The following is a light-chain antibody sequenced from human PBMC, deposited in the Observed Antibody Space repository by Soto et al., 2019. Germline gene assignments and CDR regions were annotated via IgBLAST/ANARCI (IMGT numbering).Light chain of an antibody. V-gene: IGKV3-15*01. Sequence: EIVMTQSPATLSVSPGEGATLSCRASQSVSSKLAWYQQKPGQAPRLLIYGASTRATGIPARFSGSGSGTEFTLIISSLQSEDSAVYYCQQRSRWPPITFDQGTRLEIK. CDR3: QQRSRWPPIT. CDR2: GAS. CDR1: QSVSSK. J-gene: IGKJ5*01.